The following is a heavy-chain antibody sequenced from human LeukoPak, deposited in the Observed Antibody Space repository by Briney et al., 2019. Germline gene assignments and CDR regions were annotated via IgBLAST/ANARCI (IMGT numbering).Heavy chain of an antibody. CDR2: INHSGST. Sequence: SETLSLTCAVYGGSFSGYYWSWIRQPPGKGLEWIGEINHSGSTNYNPSLKSRVTISVDTSKNQFSLKLSSGTAADTAVYYCARGERQLGYWGQGTLVTVSS. J-gene: IGHJ4*02. D-gene: IGHD6-6*01. CDR3: ARGERQLGY. CDR1: GGSFSGYY. V-gene: IGHV4-34*01.